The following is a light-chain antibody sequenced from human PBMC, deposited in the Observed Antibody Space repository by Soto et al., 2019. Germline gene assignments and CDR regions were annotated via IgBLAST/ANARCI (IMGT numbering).Light chain of an antibody. Sequence: EIVLTQSPGTLSLSPGERATLSCRASQSVSSNYLAWYQQTPGQAPRLLIYDASSRASGIPDRFSGSRSGTDLSLTISSLEPEGLAVYYCQQYGSSTYTFGQGTKLEIK. V-gene: IGKV3-20*01. CDR1: QSVSSNY. J-gene: IGKJ2*01. CDR2: DAS. CDR3: QQYGSSTYT.